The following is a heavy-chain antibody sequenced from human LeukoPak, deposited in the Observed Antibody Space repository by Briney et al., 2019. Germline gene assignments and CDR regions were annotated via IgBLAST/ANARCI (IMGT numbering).Heavy chain of an antibody. J-gene: IGHJ4*02. D-gene: IGHD6-13*01. Sequence: SETLSLTCIVSGGSISSRSFYWGWIRQPPGKGLEWIGSIYYSGSTSYNPSLKSRVTISVDTSKNQFSLQLSSVTAADTAVYYCARHSGPYASSWFDYWGQGTLVTVSS. CDR2: IYYSGST. V-gene: IGHV4-39*01. CDR1: GGSISSRSFY. CDR3: ARHSGPYASSWFDY.